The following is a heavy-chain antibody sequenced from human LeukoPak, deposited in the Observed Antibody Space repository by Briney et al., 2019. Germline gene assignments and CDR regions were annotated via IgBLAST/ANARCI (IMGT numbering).Heavy chain of an antibody. D-gene: IGHD2-8*02. CDR3: ARDDPVVYATYDH. Sequence: PGGSLRLSCAASGFTFSSYAMTWVRQAPGKGLEWVANINRDASEKYYADSVKGRFTISRGNAKSSLFLQMTSLRADDTAVYYCARDDPVVYATYDHWGQGTLVTVSS. V-gene: IGHV3-7*01. CDR2: INRDASEK. CDR1: GFTFSSYA. J-gene: IGHJ4*02.